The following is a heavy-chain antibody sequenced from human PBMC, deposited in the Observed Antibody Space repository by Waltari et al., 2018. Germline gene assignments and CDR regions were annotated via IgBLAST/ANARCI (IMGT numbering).Heavy chain of an antibody. CDR3: TKGGKSYGSGSLYYYSMDV. CDR2: ISGGGGKT. J-gene: IGHJ6*03. Sequence: EVQLLQSGGGLAQPGGSLRLSCVASGFTYSNYAMAWVRQAPGQGLGWVSIISGGGGKTVVADSVKGRVNISRENSNNTVYLQMNSLRAGDTVVYYCTKGGKSYGSGSLYYYSMDVWGRGTTVTVSS. D-gene: IGHD3-10*01. CDR1: GFTYSNYA. V-gene: IGHV3-23*01.